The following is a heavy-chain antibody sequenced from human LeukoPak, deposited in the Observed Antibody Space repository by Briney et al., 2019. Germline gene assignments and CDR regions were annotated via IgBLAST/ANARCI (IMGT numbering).Heavy chain of an antibody. CDR1: GFTFSSYA. CDR3: AKTFYDILTGYLYYFDY. V-gene: IGHV3-23*01. CDR2: ISGSGGST. J-gene: IGHJ4*02. Sequence: GGSLRLSCAASGFTFSSYAMSWVRQAPGKGLEWVSAISGSGGSTYYADSVKGRFTISRDNSKNTLYLQMNSLRAEDTAVYCCAKTFYDILTGYLYYFDYWGQGTLVTVSS. D-gene: IGHD3-9*01.